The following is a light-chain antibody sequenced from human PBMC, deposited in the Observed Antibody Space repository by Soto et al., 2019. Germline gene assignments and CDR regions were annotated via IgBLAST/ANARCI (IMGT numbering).Light chain of an antibody. Sequence: EIVMTQSPATLSVSPGERATLSCRASQSVSSNLAWYQQKPGQAPRLLIYGASTRATGLPARFSGSGSVTEFTLTISSLQSEDFVVYYGQQYNNWPPYTFGQGTTLESK. V-gene: IGKV3-15*01. J-gene: IGKJ2*01. CDR2: GAS. CDR1: QSVSSN. CDR3: QQYNNWPPYT.